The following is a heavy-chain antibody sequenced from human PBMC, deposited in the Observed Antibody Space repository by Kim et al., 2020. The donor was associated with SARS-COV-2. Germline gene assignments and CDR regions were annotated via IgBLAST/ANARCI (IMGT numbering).Heavy chain of an antibody. CDR3: ARVRYCSGGSCWPPYYYYYYMDV. CDR1: GGSISSYY. J-gene: IGHJ6*03. D-gene: IGHD2-15*01. CDR2: IYYSGST. Sequence: SETLSLTCTVSGGSISSYYWSWIRQPPGKGLEWIGYIYYSGSTNYNPSLKSRVTISVDTSKNQFSLKLSSVTAADTAVYYCARVRYCSGGSCWPPYYYYYYMDVWGKGTTVTVSS. V-gene: IGHV4-59*01.